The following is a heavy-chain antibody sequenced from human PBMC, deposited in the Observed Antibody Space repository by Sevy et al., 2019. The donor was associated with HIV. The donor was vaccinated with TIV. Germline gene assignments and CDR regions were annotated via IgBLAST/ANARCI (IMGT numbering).Heavy chain of an antibody. D-gene: IGHD6-13*01. Sequence: ASVKVSCKASGDTFNTYSITWVRQAPGQGLEWMGGIIPIFRKADYQQNFQGRVTVTADKSTSTVYLYLSSRRYDDTAVYYCAVREAAAGPDYWGQGTLVTVSS. CDR2: IIPIFRKA. V-gene: IGHV1-69*06. CDR1: GDTFNTYS. CDR3: AVREAAAGPDY. J-gene: IGHJ4*02.